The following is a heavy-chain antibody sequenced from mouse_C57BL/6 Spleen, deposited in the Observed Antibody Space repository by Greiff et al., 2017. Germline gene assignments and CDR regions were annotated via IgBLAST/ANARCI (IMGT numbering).Heavy chain of an antibody. Sequence: EVKLVESGGGLVKPGGSLKLSCAASGFTFSDYGMHWVRQAPEKGLEWVAYISSRSSTIYYADTVKGRFTISRDNAKNTLFLQMTSLRSEDTAMYYCARHGTSYAMDYWGQGTSVTVSS. J-gene: IGHJ4*01. V-gene: IGHV5-17*01. CDR2: ISSRSSTI. D-gene: IGHD1-1*01. CDR3: ARHGTSYAMDY. CDR1: GFTFSDYG.